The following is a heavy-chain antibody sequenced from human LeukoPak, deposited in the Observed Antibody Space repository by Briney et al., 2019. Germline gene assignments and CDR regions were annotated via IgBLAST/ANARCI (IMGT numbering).Heavy chain of an antibody. CDR3: AKDGRYGSGSYHDY. V-gene: IGHV3-74*01. D-gene: IGHD3-10*01. Sequence: PGGSLRLSCAASGFTFSSYWMHWVRQAPGKGLVWVSRINSDGSSTSYADSVKGRFTISRDNAKNSLYLQMNSLRAEDTAVYYCAKDGRYGSGSYHDYWGQGTLVTVSS. CDR2: INSDGSST. CDR1: GFTFSSYW. J-gene: IGHJ4*02.